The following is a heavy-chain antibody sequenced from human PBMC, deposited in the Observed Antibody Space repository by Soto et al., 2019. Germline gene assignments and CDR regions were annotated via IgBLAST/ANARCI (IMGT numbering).Heavy chain of an antibody. J-gene: IGHJ4*02. CDR3: VRHPH. CDR1: GLSISSYE. CDR2: ISTSGNNI. V-gene: IGHV3-48*03. Sequence: GGSLRLSCTGSGLSISSYEMNWVRQAPGKGLEWISYISTSGNNIFYADSMKGRFTISRDSAKNSLYLQMNSLRAEDTAVYYCVRHPHWGQGTLVTVSS.